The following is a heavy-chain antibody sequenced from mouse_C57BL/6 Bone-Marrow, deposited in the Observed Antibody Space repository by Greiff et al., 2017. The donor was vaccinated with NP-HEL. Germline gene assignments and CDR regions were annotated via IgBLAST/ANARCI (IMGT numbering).Heavy chain of an antibody. CDR2: IYPGDGDT. D-gene: IGHD2-4*01. J-gene: IGHJ2*01. Sequence: QVQLKQSGPELVKPGASVKISCKASGYAFSSSWMNWVKQRPGKGLEWIGRIYPGDGDTNYNGKFKGKATLTADKSSSTAYMQLSSLTSEDSAVYFCARERLRPFDYWGQGTTLTVSS. CDR3: ARERLRPFDY. CDR1: GYAFSSSW. V-gene: IGHV1-82*01.